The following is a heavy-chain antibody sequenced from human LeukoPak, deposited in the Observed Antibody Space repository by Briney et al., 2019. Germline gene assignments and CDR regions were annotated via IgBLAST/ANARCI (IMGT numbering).Heavy chain of an antibody. CDR1: GFSFSSYA. CDR3: AKDRAGREGFDY. Sequence: GGSLRLSCAASGFSFSSYAMSWVRQAPGKGLEWVSAISGSGGSTYYADSVKGRFTISRDNSKNTLYLQMNSLRAEDTAVYYCAKDRAGREGFDYWGQGTLVTVSS. D-gene: IGHD1-26*01. J-gene: IGHJ4*02. V-gene: IGHV3-23*01. CDR2: ISGSGGST.